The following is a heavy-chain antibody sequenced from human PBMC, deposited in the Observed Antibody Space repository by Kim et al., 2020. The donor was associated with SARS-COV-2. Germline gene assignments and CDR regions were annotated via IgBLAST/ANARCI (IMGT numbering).Heavy chain of an antibody. V-gene: IGHV1-3*01. J-gene: IGHJ4*02. D-gene: IGHD6-13*01. CDR2: INAGSGYT. Sequence: ASVKVSCKASGYTFTNYGIHWVRQAPGQRLEWMGWINAGSGYTAFSQKFQGRVTITRDTSANTAYMEVSSLTSEDTAVYYCASSPRQGAAAGTGPFDYWGQGTLVTVSS. CDR3: ASSPRQGAAAGTGPFDY. CDR1: GYTFTNYG.